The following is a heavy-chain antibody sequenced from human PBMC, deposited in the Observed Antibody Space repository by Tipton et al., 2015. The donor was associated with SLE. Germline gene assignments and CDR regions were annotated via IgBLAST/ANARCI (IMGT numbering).Heavy chain of an antibody. CDR2: IYHSGDT. J-gene: IGHJ4*02. D-gene: IGHD3-10*01. Sequence: TLSLTCTISGGSINNSECWSWVRQTPGKGLEWIGEIYHSGDTEYNPSLKSRVTISLDKSKNHFSLKLTSVTAADTAVYYCAKRQVLLWFGEPLDYWGQGTLVTVSS. V-gene: IGHV4-4*02. CDR1: GGSINNSEC. CDR3: AKRQVLLWFGEPLDY.